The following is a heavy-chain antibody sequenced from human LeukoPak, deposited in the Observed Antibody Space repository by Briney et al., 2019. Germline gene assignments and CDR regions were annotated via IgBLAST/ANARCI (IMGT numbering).Heavy chain of an antibody. CDR1: GGSISSYY. D-gene: IGHD3-22*01. Sequence: SETLSLTCTVPGGSISSYYWSWIRRPPGKGLEWIGYIYYSGSTNYNPSLKSRVTISVDTSKNQFSLKLSSVTAADTAVYYCARGYDSANYWGQGTLVTVSS. J-gene: IGHJ4*02. V-gene: IGHV4-59*01. CDR3: ARGYDSANY. CDR2: IYYSGST.